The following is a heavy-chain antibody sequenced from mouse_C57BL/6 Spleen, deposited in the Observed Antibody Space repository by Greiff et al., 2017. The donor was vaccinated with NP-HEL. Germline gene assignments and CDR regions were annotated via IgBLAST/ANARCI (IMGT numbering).Heavy chain of an antibody. D-gene: IGHD2-4*01. CDR1: GYTFTDYN. CDR2: INPNNGGT. Sequence: EVQLQQSGPELVKPGASVKIPCKASGYTFTDYNMDWVKQSHGKSLEWIGDINPNNGGTIYNQKFKGKATLTVDKSSSTAYMELRSLTSEDTAVYYCARLDDYDDYYAMDYWGQGTSVTVSS. V-gene: IGHV1-18*01. CDR3: ARLDDYDDYYAMDY. J-gene: IGHJ4*01.